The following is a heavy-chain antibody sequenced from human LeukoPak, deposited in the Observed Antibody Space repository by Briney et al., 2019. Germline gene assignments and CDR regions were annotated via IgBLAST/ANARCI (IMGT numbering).Heavy chain of an antibody. D-gene: IGHD5-18*01. Sequence: GRSLRLSCAASGFTFSRYAMHWVRQAPGKGLEWVAGISYDGSSKYYADSVKGRFTISRDNSKNTLYLQMNSLRVEDTAVYYCARDPGYSYSFDYWGQGTLVTVSS. CDR3: ARDPGYSYSFDY. CDR2: ISYDGSSK. CDR1: GFTFSRYA. V-gene: IGHV3-30-3*01. J-gene: IGHJ4*02.